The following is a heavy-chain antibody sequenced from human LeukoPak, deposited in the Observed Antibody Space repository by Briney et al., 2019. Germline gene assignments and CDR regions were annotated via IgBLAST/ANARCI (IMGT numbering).Heavy chain of an antibody. J-gene: IGHJ5*02. Sequence: SQNLSLTCTVSGGSISSGGYYWSWIRRHPGKGLEWIGYIYTSGSTNYNPSLKSRVTISVDTSKNQFSLKLSSVTAADTAVYYCASSSAAGNWFDRWGQGTLVTVHS. CDR3: ASSSAAGNWFDR. V-gene: IGHV4-61*09. D-gene: IGHD6-6*01. CDR1: GGSISSGGYY. CDR2: IYTSGST.